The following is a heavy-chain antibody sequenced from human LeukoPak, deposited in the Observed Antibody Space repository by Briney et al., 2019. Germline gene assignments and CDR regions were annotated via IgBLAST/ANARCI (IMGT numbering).Heavy chain of an antibody. CDR3: ARWARGGSLPGGYAFDI. CDR1: GGSISSYY. Sequence: TPSETLSLTCTVSGGSISSYYWSWIRQPPGKGLEWIGYIYYGGSTNYNPSLKSRVTISVDTSKNQFSLKLSSVTAADTAVYYCARWARGGSLPGGYAFDIWGQGTMVTVSS. D-gene: IGHD1-26*01. V-gene: IGHV4-59*01. CDR2: IYYGGST. J-gene: IGHJ3*02.